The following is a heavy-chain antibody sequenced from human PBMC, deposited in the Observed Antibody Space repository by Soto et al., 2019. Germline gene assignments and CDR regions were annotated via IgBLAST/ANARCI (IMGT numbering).Heavy chain of an antibody. Sequence: SETLSLTCTVSGGSISSYYGSWIRQPPGKGLEWIGYIYYSGSTNYNPSLKSRVTISVDTSKNQFSLKLSSVTAADTAVYYCARALILTGYYIRDAFDIWGQGTMVTVSS. J-gene: IGHJ3*02. CDR1: GGSISSYY. D-gene: IGHD3-9*01. V-gene: IGHV4-59*01. CDR2: IYYSGST. CDR3: ARALILTGYYIRDAFDI.